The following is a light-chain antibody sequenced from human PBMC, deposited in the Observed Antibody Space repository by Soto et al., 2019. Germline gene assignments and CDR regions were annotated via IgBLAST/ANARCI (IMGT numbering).Light chain of an antibody. J-gene: IGLJ2*01. V-gene: IGLV1-40*01. Sequence: QSVLTQPPSVSGAPGQRVTISCTGSSSNIGAGYDVHWYQQLPGTAPKILIYGNSNRPSGVPDRFSRSKSGTSASLSITGLQAEDEADYYCQSYDSSLSGSVFGGGTKVTVL. CDR3: QSYDSSLSGSV. CDR1: SSNIGAGYD. CDR2: GNS.